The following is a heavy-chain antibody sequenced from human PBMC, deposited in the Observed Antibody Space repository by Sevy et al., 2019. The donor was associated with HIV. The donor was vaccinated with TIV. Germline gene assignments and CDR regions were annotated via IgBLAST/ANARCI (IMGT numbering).Heavy chain of an antibody. CDR2: ISGSGGST. V-gene: IGHV3-23*01. J-gene: IGHJ3*02. CDR1: GFTFSSHA. CDR3: AKFPTTYYYDSSGPDHDAFDI. Sequence: GGSLRLSCAASGFTFSSHAMSWVRQAPGKGLEWVSAISGSGGSTYYADSVKGRFTISRDNSKNTLYLQMNSLRAEDTAVYYCAKFPTTYYYDSSGPDHDAFDIWGQGTMVTVSS. D-gene: IGHD3-22*01.